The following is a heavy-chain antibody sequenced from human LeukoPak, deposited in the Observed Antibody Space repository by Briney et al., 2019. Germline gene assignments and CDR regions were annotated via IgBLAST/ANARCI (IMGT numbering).Heavy chain of an antibody. CDR3: ARAQRGDYMDV. Sequence: PGGSLRLSCAASGFTFSSYSMNWVRQAPGKGLEWVSVIYAGGSTYYADSVKGRFTISRDNSKNTLYLLMNNLRAEDTAVYYCARAQRGDYMDVWGKGTTVTISS. D-gene: IGHD6-25*01. V-gene: IGHV3-53*01. CDR1: GFTFSSYS. CDR2: IYAGGST. J-gene: IGHJ6*03.